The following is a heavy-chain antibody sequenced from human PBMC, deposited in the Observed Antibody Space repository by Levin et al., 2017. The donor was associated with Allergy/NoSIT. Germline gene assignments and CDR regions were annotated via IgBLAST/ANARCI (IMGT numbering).Heavy chain of an antibody. Sequence: SETLSLTCNVSGGSMTTYYWIWIRQPPGKGLEWIGYIYHSGTTTYNPSLKGRVTMSIDTSKNQLSLNPNSVTAADTAVYYCARSRTGSHNEKNWFDPWGQGALVTVSS. V-gene: IGHV4-59*01. CDR3: ARSRTGSHNEKNWFDP. CDR1: GGSMTTYY. D-gene: IGHD2-8*02. J-gene: IGHJ5*02. CDR2: IYHSGTT.